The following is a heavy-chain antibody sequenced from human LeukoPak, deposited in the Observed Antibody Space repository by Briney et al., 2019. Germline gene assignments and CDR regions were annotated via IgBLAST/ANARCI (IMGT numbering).Heavy chain of an antibody. J-gene: IGHJ6*03. V-gene: IGHV3-7*01. D-gene: IGHD6-19*01. Sequence: PGGSLRLSCAASGFTFSSYWMSWVRQAPGKGLEWVANIKQDGSEKYYVDSVKGRFTISRDNAKNSLYLQMNSLRAEDTAVYYCARVVAVAYYYYYYMDVWGKGTTVTISS. CDR2: IKQDGSEK. CDR3: ARVVAVAYYYYYYMDV. CDR1: GFTFSSYW.